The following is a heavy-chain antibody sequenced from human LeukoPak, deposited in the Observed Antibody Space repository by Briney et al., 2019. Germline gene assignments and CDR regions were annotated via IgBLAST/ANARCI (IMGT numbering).Heavy chain of an antibody. V-gene: IGHV3-7*01. J-gene: IGHJ4*02. CDR2: IKADGGDQ. CDR1: GFTFSSYW. CDR3: ARDRSRFGY. D-gene: IGHD6-6*01. Sequence: PGGSLRLSCAASGFTFSSYWMAWLRQAPGKALEWVATIKADGGDQYYVDSLRGRFPISRDNAKNSLYLQMNNLTAEDTAVYYCARDRSRFGYWGQGTLVTVSS.